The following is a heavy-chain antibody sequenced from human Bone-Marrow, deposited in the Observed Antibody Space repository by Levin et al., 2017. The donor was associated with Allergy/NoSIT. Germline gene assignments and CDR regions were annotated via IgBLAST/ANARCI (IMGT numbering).Heavy chain of an antibody. CDR1: GFTFSNYG. CDR2: ISYDGSNK. Sequence: PGGSLRLSCAASGFTFSNYGMHWVRQAPGQGLEWVAVISYDGSNKYYADSVKGRFTVSRDNSKNTLHLQINSLRAGDTAVYYWAKRIESDSWGIDFWGQGTLVTVSS. D-gene: IGHD6-13*01. V-gene: IGHV3-30*18. J-gene: IGHJ4*02. CDR3: AKRIESDSWGIDF.